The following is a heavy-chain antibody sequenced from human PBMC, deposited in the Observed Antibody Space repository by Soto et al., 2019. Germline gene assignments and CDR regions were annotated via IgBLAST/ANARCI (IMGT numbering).Heavy chain of an antibody. CDR3: ARVMGAIDSFDI. CDR1: GYTFTTYW. J-gene: IGHJ3*02. CDR2: IYPGDSDT. V-gene: IGHV5-51*03. Sequence: EVQLLQSGAEVKKPGESLRISCKGSGYTFTTYWIGWVRQMPGKGLEWMGIIYPGDSDTRYSPSFQGQVIISADKSISTAYLQWSSLKPSDTAMYYCARVMGAIDSFDIWGQGTMVTVSS. D-gene: IGHD1-26*01.